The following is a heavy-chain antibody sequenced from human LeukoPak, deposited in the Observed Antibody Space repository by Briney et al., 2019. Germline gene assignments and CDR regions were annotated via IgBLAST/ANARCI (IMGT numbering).Heavy chain of an antibody. V-gene: IGHV4-59*08. J-gene: IGHJ6*02. CDR2: IYYSGST. Sequence: SETLSLTCTVSGGSISSYYWSWIRQPPGKGLEWIGYIYYSGSTNYNPSLKSRVTISVDTSKNQFSLKLSSVTAADTAVYYCARLGPAYHYYYGMDVWGQGTTVTVSS. CDR1: GGSISSYY. CDR3: ARLGPAYHYYYGMDV.